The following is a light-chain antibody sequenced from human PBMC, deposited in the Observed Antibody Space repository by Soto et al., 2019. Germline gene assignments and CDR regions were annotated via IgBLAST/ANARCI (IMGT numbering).Light chain of an antibody. CDR3: QQYNNWPAIT. Sequence: EIVMTQSPATLSVSPGERATLSCRASHSVSSNLAWYQQKPGQAPRLLIYGASTRATGIPARFSGSGSGTEFTLTISSLQSEDFEVYYCQQYNNWPAITFGQGTRLE. CDR2: GAS. CDR1: HSVSSN. J-gene: IGKJ5*01. V-gene: IGKV3-15*01.